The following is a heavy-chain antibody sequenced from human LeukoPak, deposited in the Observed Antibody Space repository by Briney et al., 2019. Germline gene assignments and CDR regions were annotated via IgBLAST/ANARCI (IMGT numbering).Heavy chain of an antibody. D-gene: IGHD4-11*01. J-gene: IGHJ4*02. Sequence: AGGSXXLXXXXXXXTFXNYXMXWVRQVPGKGLVWVSRINPGGSSTTYADSVKGRFTISRDNAKNTLYLQMNSLRAEDTAVYYCARSNQADDYWGQGTLVTVSS. V-gene: IGHV3-74*01. CDR2: INPGGSST. CDR1: XXTFXNYX. CDR3: ARSNQADDY.